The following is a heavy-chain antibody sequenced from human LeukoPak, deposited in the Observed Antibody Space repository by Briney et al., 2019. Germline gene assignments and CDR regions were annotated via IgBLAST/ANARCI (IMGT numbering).Heavy chain of an antibody. D-gene: IGHD1-26*01. V-gene: IGHV4-59*01. J-gene: IGHJ4*02. CDR2: IYYSGST. CDR1: GGSISSYY. Sequence: SETLSLTCTVSGGSISSYYLSWIRQPPGKGLEWIGYIYYSGSTNYNPSLKSRVTISVDTSKNQFSLKLSSVTAADTAVYYCAGAYSGSYYYFDYWGQGTLVTVSS. CDR3: AGAYSGSYYYFDY.